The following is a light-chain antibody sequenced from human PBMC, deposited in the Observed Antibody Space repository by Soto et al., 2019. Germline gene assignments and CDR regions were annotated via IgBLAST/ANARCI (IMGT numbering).Light chain of an antibody. CDR3: SSYTTSSYVV. J-gene: IGLJ2*01. CDR1: SSDIGGHNF. CDR2: EVS. Sequence: QSALTQPADVSGSPGQSITISCTGTSSDIGGHNFVSWYQHHPGKAPKLLIYEVSYRASGVSNRFTGSKSANTASLTISGLQAEDEADYSCSSYTTSSYVVFGGGTKVTVL. V-gene: IGLV2-14*01.